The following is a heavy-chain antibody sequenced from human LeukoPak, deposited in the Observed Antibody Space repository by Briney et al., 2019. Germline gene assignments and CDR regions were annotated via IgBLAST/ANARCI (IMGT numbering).Heavy chain of an antibody. CDR3: ARDVIDNVDTAIVTAVL. J-gene: IGHJ4*02. CDR1: GGSISSGDYY. CDR2: IYYSGST. Sequence: SETLSLTCTVSGGSISSGDYYWSWIRQPPGKGLEWIGYIYYSGSTYYNPSLKSRVTISVDTSKNQFSLKLSSVTAADTAVYYCARDVIDNVDTAIVTAVLWGQGTLVTVSS. V-gene: IGHV4-30-4*08. D-gene: IGHD5-18*01.